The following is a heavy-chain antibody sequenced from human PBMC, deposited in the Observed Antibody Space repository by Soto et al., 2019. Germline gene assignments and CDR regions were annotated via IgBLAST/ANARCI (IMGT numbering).Heavy chain of an antibody. Sequence: ASVKVSCKASVYTFTSYDINWVRQATGQGLEWMGWMNPNSGNTGYAQKFQGRVTMTRNTSISTAYMELSSLRSEDTAVYYCARGLGATRRDAFDIWGQGTMVTVSS. J-gene: IGHJ3*02. CDR3: ARGLGATRRDAFDI. V-gene: IGHV1-8*01. D-gene: IGHD1-26*01. CDR2: MNPNSGNT. CDR1: VYTFTSYD.